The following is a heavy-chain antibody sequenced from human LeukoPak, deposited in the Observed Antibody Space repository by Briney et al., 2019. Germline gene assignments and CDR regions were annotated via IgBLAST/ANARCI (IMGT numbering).Heavy chain of an antibody. CDR3: ARCGSDSSGCPFDY. CDR2: ISSNGGST. CDR1: GFTFSSYA. J-gene: IGHJ4*02. V-gene: IGHV3-64*01. D-gene: IGHD3-22*01. Sequence: GGSLRLSCAASGFTFSSYAMHWVRQAPGKGLEYVSAISSNGGSTYYANSVKGRFTISRDNSKNTLYLQMGSLRAEDMAVYCCARCGSDSSGCPFDYWGQGTLVTVSS.